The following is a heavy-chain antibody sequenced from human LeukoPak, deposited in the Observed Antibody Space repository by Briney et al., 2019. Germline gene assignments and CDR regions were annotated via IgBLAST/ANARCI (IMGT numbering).Heavy chain of an antibody. CDR2: IYTGGST. CDR3: TSGLSGFGVAIFAY. CDR1: AFTVSSNY. Sequence: GGSLRLSCAASAFTVSSNYMSWVRQAPGKGLEWVSVIYTGGSTHYADSVKGRFSISRDNSKNALYLQMNSLTAVDTAIYYCTSGLSGFGVAIFAYWGQGTLVTVSS. J-gene: IGHJ4*02. V-gene: IGHV3-66*01. D-gene: IGHD3-3*01.